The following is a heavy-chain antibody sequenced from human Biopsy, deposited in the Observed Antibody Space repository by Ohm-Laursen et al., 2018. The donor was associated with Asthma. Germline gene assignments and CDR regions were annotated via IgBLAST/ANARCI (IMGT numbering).Heavy chain of an antibody. CDR1: GFSLRNARMG. CDR2: IFSNDEK. J-gene: IGHJ5*02. CDR3: ARVVNYDFRSGYWFDP. V-gene: IGHV2-26*01. Sequence: PTQTLTLTCTVSGFSLRNARMGVTWIRQPPGKALEWLAHIFSNDEKSYSTSLKSRITISKDTAKSQVVLTMSNMDPVDTATYYCARVVNYDFRSGYWFDPGAREPWSPSPQ. D-gene: IGHD3-3*01.